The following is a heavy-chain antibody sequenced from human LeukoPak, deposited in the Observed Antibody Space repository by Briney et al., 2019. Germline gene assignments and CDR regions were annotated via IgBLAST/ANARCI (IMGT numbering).Heavy chain of an antibody. J-gene: IGHJ4*02. CDR1: GFTFSSYS. CDR3: AKDQKPDSGYDIDY. V-gene: IGHV3-21*04. D-gene: IGHD5-12*01. Sequence: GGCLRLSCAASGFTFSSYSMNWVRQAPGKGLEWVSSISSSSSYIYYADSVKGRFTISRDNAKNSLYLQVNSLRAEDTAVYYCAKDQKPDSGYDIDYWGQGTLVTVSS. CDR2: ISSSSSYI.